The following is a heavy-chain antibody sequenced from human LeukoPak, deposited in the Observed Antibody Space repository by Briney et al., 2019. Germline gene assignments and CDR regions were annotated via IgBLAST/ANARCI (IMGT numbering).Heavy chain of an antibody. CDR3: ARDGSSVPAAHYYYYGMDV. V-gene: IGHV4-31*03. D-gene: IGHD2-2*01. J-gene: IGHJ6*02. CDR2: IYYSGST. CDR1: GGSISSGGYY. Sequence: SETLSLTCTVSGGSISSGGYYWGWIRQHPGKGLEWIGYIYYSGSTYYNPSLKSRVTISVDTSKNQFSLKLSSVTAADTAVYYCARDGSSVPAAHYYYYGMDVWGQGTTVTVSS.